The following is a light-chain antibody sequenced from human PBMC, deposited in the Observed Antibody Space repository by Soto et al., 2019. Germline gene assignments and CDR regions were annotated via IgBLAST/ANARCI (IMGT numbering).Light chain of an antibody. CDR3: CSYAGSPGEV. V-gene: IGLV2-11*01. Sequence: QSALTQPRSVSGSPGQSVTISCTGTSSDVGGYNYVSWYQQHPGKAPKLMIYDVSKRPSGVPDRFSGSKSGNTASLTISGLQAEDEADYYCCSYAGSPGEVFGGGTKVTVL. CDR2: DVS. J-gene: IGLJ3*02. CDR1: SSDVGGYNY.